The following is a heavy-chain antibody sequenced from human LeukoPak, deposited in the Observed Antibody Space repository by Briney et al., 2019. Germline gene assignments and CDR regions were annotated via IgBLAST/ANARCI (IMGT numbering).Heavy chain of an antibody. CDR1: GFTFSGYY. CDR2: INHSGST. D-gene: IGHD3-10*01. Sequence: LRLSCEASGFTFSGYYWSWIRQPPGKGLEWIGEINHSGSTNYNPSLKSRVTISVDTSKNQFSLKLSSVTAADTAVYYCARLTMHYYGSGNWFDPWGQGTLVTVSS. V-gene: IGHV4-34*01. CDR3: ARLTMHYYGSGNWFDP. J-gene: IGHJ5*02.